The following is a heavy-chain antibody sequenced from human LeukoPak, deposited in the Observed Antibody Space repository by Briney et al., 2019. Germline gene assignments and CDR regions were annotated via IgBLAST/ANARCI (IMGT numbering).Heavy chain of an antibody. V-gene: IGHV3-33*06. CDR3: AKDNGGYSYGSDY. D-gene: IGHD5-18*01. Sequence: PGRSLRPSCAASGFTFSSYGMHWVRQAPGKGLEWVAVIWYDGSNKYYADSVKGRFTISRDNSKNTLYLQMNSLRAEDTAVYYCAKDNGGYSYGSDYWGQGTLVTVSS. CDR1: GFTFSSYG. J-gene: IGHJ4*02. CDR2: IWYDGSNK.